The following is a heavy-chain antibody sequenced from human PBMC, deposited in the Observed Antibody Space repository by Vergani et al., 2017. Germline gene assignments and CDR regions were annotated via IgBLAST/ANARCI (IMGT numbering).Heavy chain of an antibody. V-gene: IGHV5-51*01. Sequence: EVQLVQSGAEVKKPGESLKISCKGSGYSFTSYWIGWVRQMPGKGLGWMGIIFPGDSDTRYSPSFQGHVTISSDKSISTAYLQWSSLKASDTAMYYCARFGDYGFNAFDIWGQGTMVTVSS. CDR1: GYSFTSYW. CDR3: ARFGDYGFNAFDI. CDR2: IFPGDSDT. J-gene: IGHJ3*02. D-gene: IGHD4-17*01.